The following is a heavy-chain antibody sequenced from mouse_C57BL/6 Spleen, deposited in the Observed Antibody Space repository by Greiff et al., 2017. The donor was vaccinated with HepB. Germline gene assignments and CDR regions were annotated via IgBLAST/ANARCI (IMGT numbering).Heavy chain of an antibody. CDR2: IDPENGDT. V-gene: IGHV14-4*01. CDR1: GFNIKDDY. CDR3: TTVEIYYGYELAY. J-gene: IGHJ3*01. D-gene: IGHD2-2*01. Sequence: EVQLQQSGAELVRPGASVKLSCTASGFNIKDDYMHWVKQRPEQGLEWIGWIDPENGDTEYASKFQGKATITADTSSNTDYLQLSRLTSEDTAVYYGTTVEIYYGYELAYGGQGTLVTVSA.